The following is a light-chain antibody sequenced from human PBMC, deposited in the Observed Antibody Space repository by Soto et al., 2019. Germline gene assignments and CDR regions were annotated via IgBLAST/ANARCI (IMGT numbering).Light chain of an antibody. V-gene: IGKV3-20*01. J-gene: IGKJ2*01. CDR3: QQYGSSPPYT. CDR2: GAS. Sequence: EIVLTQSPGTLSLSPGERATLSCRASHSVSSSYLAWYQQKPGQAPRLLIYGASSRATGIPDRFSGSGSGTDFTLTIIRLEPEDVAVYYCQQYGSSPPYTFGQGTKLEIK. CDR1: HSVSSSY.